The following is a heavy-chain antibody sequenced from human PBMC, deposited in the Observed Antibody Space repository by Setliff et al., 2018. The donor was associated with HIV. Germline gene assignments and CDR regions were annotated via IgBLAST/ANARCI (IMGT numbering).Heavy chain of an antibody. D-gene: IGHD3-10*01. CDR2: IYTSGST. J-gene: IGHJ6*03. Sequence: SETLSLTCTVSGGSISSGSYYRSWIRQPAGKGLEWIGHIYTSGSTKYNPSLKSRVTISVDTSKNQFSLKVSSVTAADTAVYYCARGASGSYYYYYYYYMDVWGKGTTVTVSS. V-gene: IGHV4-61*09. CDR1: GGSISSGSYY. CDR3: ARGASGSYYYYYYYYMDV.